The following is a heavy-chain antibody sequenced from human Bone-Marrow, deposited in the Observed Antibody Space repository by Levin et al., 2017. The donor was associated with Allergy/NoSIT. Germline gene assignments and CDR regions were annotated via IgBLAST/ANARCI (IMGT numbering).Heavy chain of an antibody. J-gene: IGHJ4*02. CDR3: TRFDGFSYGYVH. D-gene: IGHD5-18*01. CDR2: IILDGQNI. V-gene: IGHV3-9*01. Sequence: SLKISCGTSGFNFDSYAMHWVRQVPGKGPEWVSGIILDGQNIYYADFVKGRFTVSRDNAKNSLYLQMTGLRTDDTALYYCTRFDGFSYGYVHWGQGTLVTVSS. CDR1: GFNFDSYA.